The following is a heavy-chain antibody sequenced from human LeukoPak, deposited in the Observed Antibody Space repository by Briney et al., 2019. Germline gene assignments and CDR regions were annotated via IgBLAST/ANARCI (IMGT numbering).Heavy chain of an antibody. Sequence: SETLSLTCAVYGGSFSGYSWNWIRQPPGKGLEWIGEINHSGSTNYNPSLKSRVTISIDTSKNQFSLKLSSVTAADTAVYYCARAASMVRGVIILVNWFDPWGQGTLVTVSS. J-gene: IGHJ5*02. CDR3: ARAASMVRGVIILVNWFDP. CDR2: INHSGST. D-gene: IGHD3-10*01. CDR1: GGSFSGYS. V-gene: IGHV4-34*01.